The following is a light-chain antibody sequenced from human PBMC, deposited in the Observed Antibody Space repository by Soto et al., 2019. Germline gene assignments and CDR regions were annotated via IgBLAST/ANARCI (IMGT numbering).Light chain of an antibody. CDR2: GAS. J-gene: IGKJ4*01. V-gene: IGKV3-15*01. CDR3: QQYNSYSLIT. Sequence: EIVMTQSPATLSVSPGERATLSCRASQSVSSNLAWYQQKPGQAPRLLIYGASTRATGIPARFSGSGSGTEFSLTISSLQSEDFATYYCQQYNSYSLITFGGGTKVDI. CDR1: QSVSSN.